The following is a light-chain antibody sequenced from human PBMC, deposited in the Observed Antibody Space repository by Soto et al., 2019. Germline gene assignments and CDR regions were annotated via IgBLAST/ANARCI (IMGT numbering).Light chain of an antibody. V-gene: IGKV4-1*01. CDR1: QSVLYSSNIKSF. CDR2: CAS. J-gene: IGKJ4*01. Sequence: IVMTQSPDSLAVSLGERATINCKSSQSVLYSSNIKSFLAWYQQKPGQPPKLLIYCASTRKSGVPDRFSGSGSGTDFTLTISSLQAEDVAVYYCQQFYSSPLTFGGGTKVDIK. CDR3: QQFYSSPLT.